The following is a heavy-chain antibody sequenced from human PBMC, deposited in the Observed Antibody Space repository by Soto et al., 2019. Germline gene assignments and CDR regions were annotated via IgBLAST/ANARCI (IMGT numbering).Heavy chain of an antibody. J-gene: IGHJ6*02. V-gene: IGHV1-69*01. Sequence: QVQLVQSGAEVKTPGSSLKVSCKASGGTFSSCLMGCVRQAPGQGPEWMGGIIPVFGTATYAQKFQGRVTITADDSTSTVYMELSGLKSEDTAVYYCIMDCTSMICYGYLCVDVWGHGPTVTVSS. CDR2: IIPVFGTA. D-gene: IGHD2-2*01. CDR3: IMDCTSMICYGYLCVDV. CDR1: GGTFSSCL.